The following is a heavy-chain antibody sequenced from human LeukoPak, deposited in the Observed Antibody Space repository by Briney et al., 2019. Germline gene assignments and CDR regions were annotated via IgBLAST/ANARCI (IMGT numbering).Heavy chain of an antibody. CDR2: IWYDGSNK. J-gene: IGHJ4*02. CDR1: GFSFSNYA. V-gene: IGHV3-33*01. Sequence: GRSLRLSCAASGFSFSNYAMHWVRQAPGKGLEWVSLIWYDGSNKYYVDSVMGRFTISRDNSKNTLYLQLNTLTAADTAFYFCARGVAEIGSSPDSWGPGTLVTVSS. D-gene: IGHD3-10*01. CDR3: ARGVAEIGSSPDS.